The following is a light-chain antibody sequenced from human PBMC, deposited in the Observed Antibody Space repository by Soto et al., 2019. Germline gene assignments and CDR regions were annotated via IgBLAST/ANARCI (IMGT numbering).Light chain of an antibody. CDR3: GTWDSSLSAYV. Sequence: QSALTQPPSVSAAPGQKVTISCSGSSSNIENNYVPWYQQFPGTAPKLLIYEDNKRPSGIPDRFSGSKSGTSATLGITGLQTGDEADYYCGTWDSSLSAYVFGTGTKVTVL. CDR2: EDN. J-gene: IGLJ1*01. CDR1: SSNIENNY. V-gene: IGLV1-51*02.